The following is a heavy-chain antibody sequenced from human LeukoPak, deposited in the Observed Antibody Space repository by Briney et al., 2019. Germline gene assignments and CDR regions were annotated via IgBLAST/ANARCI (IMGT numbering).Heavy chain of an antibody. CDR1: GGSINGYY. V-gene: IGHV4-59*01. D-gene: IGHD2-15*01. J-gene: IGHJ5*02. CDR3: ARERVVGGSCYP. Sequence: SETLSLTCTVSGGSINGYYWSWIRQSPGKGLESLGYIYYTGSTNYNPSLKSRVTMSVDTSRNQFFLRLSSVTAADTAVYYCARERVVGGSCYPWGQGTLVTVSS. CDR2: IYYTGST.